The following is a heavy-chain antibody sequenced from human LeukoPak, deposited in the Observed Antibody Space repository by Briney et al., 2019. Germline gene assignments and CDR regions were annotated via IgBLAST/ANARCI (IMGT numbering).Heavy chain of an antibody. Sequence: ESGPALVKPTQTLTLTCTFSGFSLSTRGMCVSWIRQPPGKALEWLALIDWDDDKYYSTSLKTRLTISKDTSKNQVVLTMTNMDPVDTATYDCARTLRYCSSTSCYSDPDYWGQGALVTVSS. CDR1: GFSLSTRGMC. J-gene: IGHJ4*02. CDR3: ARTLRYCSSTSCYSDPDY. D-gene: IGHD2-2*01. V-gene: IGHV2-70*01. CDR2: IDWDDDK.